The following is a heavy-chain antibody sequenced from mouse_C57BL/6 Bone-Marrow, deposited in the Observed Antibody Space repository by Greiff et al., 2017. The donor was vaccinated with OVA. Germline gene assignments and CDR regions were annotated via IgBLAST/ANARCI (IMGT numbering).Heavy chain of an antibody. J-gene: IGHJ4*01. CDR1: GFTFRDLY. CDR2: SRNKANDYTT. Sequence: EVMLVESGGGLVQSGRSLRLSCATSGFTFRDLYMEWVRQAPGKGLEWIAASRNKANDYTTEYSASVKGRFIVSRDTSQSILYLQMNALRAEDTAIYYCAREGIWGQGTSVTVSS. CDR3: AREGI. V-gene: IGHV7-1*01.